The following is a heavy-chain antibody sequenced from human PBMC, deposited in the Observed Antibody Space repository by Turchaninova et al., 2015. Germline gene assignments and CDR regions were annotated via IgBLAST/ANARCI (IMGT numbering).Heavy chain of an antibody. V-gene: IGHV3-72*01. D-gene: IGHD1-14*01. J-gene: IGHJ4*02. CDR3: IRSPDGIGPGDY. CDR1: GFTLSDHQ. CDR2: IRNRARSYTT. Sequence: EVQLEESGGDLVQPGGSLRLSFVVSGFTLSDHQMDWARQAPGKGLEWVGRIRNRARSYTTEYAASVKGRFTVSRDDSGNSLYLQMNSLKTEDTAVYYCIRSPDGIGPGDYWGRGTLVTVSS.